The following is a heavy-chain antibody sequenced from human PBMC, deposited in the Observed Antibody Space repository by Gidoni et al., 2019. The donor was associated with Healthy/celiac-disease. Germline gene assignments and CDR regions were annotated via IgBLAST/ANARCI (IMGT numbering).Heavy chain of an antibody. CDR3: ARDFISADY. CDR2: IYYSGST. J-gene: IGHJ4*02. D-gene: IGHD3-3*02. CDR1: GGSISSSSYY. Sequence: QLQLQQPGPGLVKPSETLSLTCTVSGGSISSSSYYWGWIRQPPGKGLEWIGSIYYSGSTYYNPSLKSRVTISVDTSKNQFSLKLSSVTAADTAVYYCARDFISADYWGQGTLVTVSS. V-gene: IGHV4-39*07.